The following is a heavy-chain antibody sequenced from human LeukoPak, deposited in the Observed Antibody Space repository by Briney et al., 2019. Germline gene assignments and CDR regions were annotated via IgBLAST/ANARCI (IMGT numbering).Heavy chain of an antibody. J-gene: IGHJ3*02. CDR2: IYHSGST. V-gene: IGHV4-38-2*01. Sequence: SETLSLTCAVSGYSISSGYYWGWIRQPPGKGLEWIGSIYHSGSTYYNPSLKSRVTISVDTSKNQFSLKLSSVTAADTAVYYCASAHGREYQLLGDYAFDIWGQGTMVTVSS. CDR3: ASAHGREYQLLGDYAFDI. CDR1: GYSISSGYY. D-gene: IGHD2-2*01.